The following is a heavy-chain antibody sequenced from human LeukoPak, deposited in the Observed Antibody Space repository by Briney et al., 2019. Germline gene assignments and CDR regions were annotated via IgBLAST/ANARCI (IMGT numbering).Heavy chain of an antibody. CDR3: ANSNYYGSGISDY. CDR1: GYTFTDYY. CDR2: INPKSGGT. V-gene: IGHV1-2*06. J-gene: IGHJ4*02. D-gene: IGHD3-10*01. Sequence: ASVKVSCKASGYTFTDYYVHWVRQAPGQGLEWMGRINPKSGGTNYAQKFQGRVTMTRDTSISTAYMELSRLRSDDTAMYYCANSNYYGSGISDYRGQGTLVTVSS.